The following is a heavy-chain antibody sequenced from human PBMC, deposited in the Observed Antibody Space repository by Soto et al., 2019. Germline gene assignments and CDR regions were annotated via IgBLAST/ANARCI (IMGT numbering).Heavy chain of an antibody. J-gene: IGHJ6*02. Sequence: PGGSLRLSCAASGFTFSSYSMNWVRQAPGKGLEWVSSISSSSSYIYYADSVKGRFTISRDNAKNSLYLQMNSLRAEDTAVYYCARVRGPNLRFLEWSIRENDYYGMDVWGQGTTVTVSS. CDR1: GFTFSSYS. D-gene: IGHD3-3*01. CDR3: ARVRGPNLRFLEWSIRENDYYGMDV. CDR2: ISSSSSYI. V-gene: IGHV3-21*01.